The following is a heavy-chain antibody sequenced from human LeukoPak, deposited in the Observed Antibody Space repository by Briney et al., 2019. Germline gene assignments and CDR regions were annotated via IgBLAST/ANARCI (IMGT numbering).Heavy chain of an antibody. Sequence: GGSLRLSSAASGFTLSSYKTYWVPPAPGKGGGRVSYISSSGGTIYYADSVKGRFTISRDNAKNSMYLQMNSLRAEDTAVYYCARDAEIVVVPGASYYYYYYMDVWGKGTTVTISS. CDR1: GFTLSSYK. V-gene: IGHV3-48*03. D-gene: IGHD2-2*01. CDR3: ARDAEIVVVPGASYYYYYYMDV. CDR2: ISSSGGTI. J-gene: IGHJ6*03.